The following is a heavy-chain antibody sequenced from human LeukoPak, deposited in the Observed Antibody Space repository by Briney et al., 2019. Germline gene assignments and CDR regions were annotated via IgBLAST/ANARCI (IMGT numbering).Heavy chain of an antibody. V-gene: IGHV4-59*01. CDR1: GGSISSYY. J-gene: IGHJ4*02. Sequence: SETLSLTCTVSGGSISSYYWSWIRQPAGKELEWIGYMYNRGSTIYNPSLKSRVTISTDTSKNQFSLRLTSVTAADTAVYYCARAEKAVTGTLDSWGQGTLITVSS. D-gene: IGHD6-19*01. CDR2: MYNRGST. CDR3: ARAEKAVTGTLDS.